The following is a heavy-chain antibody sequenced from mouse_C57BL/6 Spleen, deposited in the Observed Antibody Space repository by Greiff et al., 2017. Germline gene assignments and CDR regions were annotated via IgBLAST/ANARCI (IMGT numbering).Heavy chain of an antibody. D-gene: IGHD2-1*01. CDR3: ARWGNSHAMDY. J-gene: IGHJ4*01. CDR2: IDPSDSYT. CDR1: GYTFTSYW. Sequence: QVQLQQPGAELEKPGASVKLSCKASGYTFTSYWMQWVKQRPGQGLEWIGEIDPSDSYTNYNQKFKGKATLTVDTSSSTAYMQLSSLTSEDSAVYYCARWGNSHAMDYWGQGTSVTVSS. V-gene: IGHV1-50*01.